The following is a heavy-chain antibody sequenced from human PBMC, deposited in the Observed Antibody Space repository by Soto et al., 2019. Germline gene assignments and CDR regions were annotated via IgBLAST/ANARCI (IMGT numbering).Heavy chain of an antibody. CDR3: ARDKYCSSTSCYYAFDI. Sequence: SVKVSCKASGGTFSSHAISWVRQAPGRGLEWMGGIIPIFGTTNYAQNFRARVTITADESTSTAYMELSSLRSEDTAVYYCARDKYCSSTSCYYAFDIWGQGTMVTVSS. V-gene: IGHV1-69*13. J-gene: IGHJ3*02. D-gene: IGHD2-2*01. CDR2: IIPIFGTT. CDR1: GGTFSSHA.